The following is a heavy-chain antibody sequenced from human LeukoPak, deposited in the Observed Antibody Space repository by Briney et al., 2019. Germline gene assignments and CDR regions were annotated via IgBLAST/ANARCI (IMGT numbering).Heavy chain of an antibody. CDR1: GYTFTGYY. Sequence: ASVKVSCKASGYTFTGYYMHWVRQAPGQGLEWMGWINPNSGGTNYAQKFQGRVTMTRDTSISTAYMELSRLRSDDTAVYYCARGVSGYYAHYFDYWGQGTLVTVPS. CDR3: ARGVSGYYAHYFDY. CDR2: INPNSGGT. J-gene: IGHJ4*02. D-gene: IGHD3-22*01. V-gene: IGHV1-2*02.